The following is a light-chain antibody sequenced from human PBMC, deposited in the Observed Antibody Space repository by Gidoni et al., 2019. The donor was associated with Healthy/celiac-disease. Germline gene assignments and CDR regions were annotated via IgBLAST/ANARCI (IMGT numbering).Light chain of an antibody. CDR3: QQYDNLA. Sequence: DIQMTQSPASLSASVGDRVTITFQARQDISNYLNWYQQKTGKAPKLLIYDASNLETGVPSRFSGSGSGTDLTFSTRSLQPEDIATDYCQQYDNLAFGGGTKVEIK. CDR2: DAS. CDR1: QDISNY. J-gene: IGKJ4*01. V-gene: IGKV1-33*01.